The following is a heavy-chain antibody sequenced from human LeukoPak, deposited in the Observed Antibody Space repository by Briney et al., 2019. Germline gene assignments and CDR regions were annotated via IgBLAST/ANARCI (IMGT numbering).Heavy chain of an antibody. V-gene: IGHV1-8*01. J-gene: IGHJ4*02. Sequence: ASVKFSCKASGYTFTNYNIHWVRQASGHGLEWMGGMNPNSGNTDSTQKFQGKLSMTRDTSVSTAYMELTSLRSDDTAVYYCARRVADHFDYWGQGTLVTVSS. CDR1: GYTFTNYN. D-gene: IGHD6-19*01. CDR3: ARRVADHFDY. CDR2: MNPNSGNT.